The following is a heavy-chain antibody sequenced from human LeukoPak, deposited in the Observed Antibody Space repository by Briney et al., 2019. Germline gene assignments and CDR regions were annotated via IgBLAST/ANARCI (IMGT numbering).Heavy chain of an antibody. D-gene: IGHD1-26*01. J-gene: IGHJ5*02. Sequence: SEILSLTCAVYGGSFSGYYWSWIRQPPGKGLEWLGEINHSGSTNYNPSLKSRVTISVDTSKNQFSLKLSSVTAADTAVYYCARASPMESVVGATGWFDPWGQGTLVTVSS. CDR3: ARASPMESVVGATGWFDP. V-gene: IGHV4-34*01. CDR1: GGSFSGYY. CDR2: INHSGST.